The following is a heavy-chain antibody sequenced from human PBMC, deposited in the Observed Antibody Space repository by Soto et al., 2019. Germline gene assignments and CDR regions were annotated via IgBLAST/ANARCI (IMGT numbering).Heavy chain of an antibody. D-gene: IGHD5-18*01. CDR2: IYYSGST. J-gene: IGHJ6*02. CDR3: ARDLRGYSYGYSPSRYYGMDV. V-gene: IGHV4-31*03. CDR1: GGSISSGGYY. Sequence: SETLSLTCSVSGGSISSGGYYWSWIRQHTGKGLEWIGYIYYSGSTYYNPSLKSRVTISVDTSKNQFSLKLSSVTAADTAVYYCARDLRGYSYGYSPSRYYGMDVWGQGTTVTVSS.